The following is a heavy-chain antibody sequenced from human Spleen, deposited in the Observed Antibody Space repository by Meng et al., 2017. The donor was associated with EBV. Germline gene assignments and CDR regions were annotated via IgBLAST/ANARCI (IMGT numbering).Heavy chain of an antibody. J-gene: IGHJ4*02. V-gene: IGHV1-69*01. CDR1: GGTFSSYA. CDR2: LIPMFGAP. CDR3: ASESGRGYTPDY. D-gene: IGHD3-10*01. Sequence: VQVVPSGAGVRKPGSSVTVSCKSSGGTFSSYAISWVRQAPGQGLEWLGGLIPMFGAPNYAQKFQGRVTITADEYTSTHFMELSSLRSEDTAVYYCASESGRGYTPDYWGQGTLVTVSS.